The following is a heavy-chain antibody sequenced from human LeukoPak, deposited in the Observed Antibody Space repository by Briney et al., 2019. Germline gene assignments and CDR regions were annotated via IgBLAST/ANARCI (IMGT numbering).Heavy chain of an antibody. J-gene: IGHJ4*02. CDR3: ARDWRTSSYIYYLDY. CDR2: ISSSSTNI. D-gene: IGHD3-22*01. CDR1: GLTFSSHW. Sequence: GGSLRLSCAASGLTFSSHWMHWVRQAPGKGLEWVSSISSSSTNIYYADSVKGRFTISRDNAKNSLYLQVNSLRAEDTAVYYCARDWRTSSYIYYLDYWGQGTLVTVSS. V-gene: IGHV3-21*01.